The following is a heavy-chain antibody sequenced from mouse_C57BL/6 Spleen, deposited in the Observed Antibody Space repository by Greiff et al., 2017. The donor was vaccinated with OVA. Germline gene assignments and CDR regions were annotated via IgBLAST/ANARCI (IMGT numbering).Heavy chain of an antibody. Sequence: EVHLVESGGGLVKPGGSLKLSCAASGFTFSSYAMSWVRQTPEKRLEWVATISDGGSYTYYPDNVKGRFTISRDNAKNNLYLQMSHLKSEDTAMYYCARDGNYGEFAYWGQGTLVTVSA. J-gene: IGHJ3*01. D-gene: IGHD2-1*01. CDR2: ISDGGSYT. CDR1: GFTFSSYA. CDR3: ARDGNYGEFAY. V-gene: IGHV5-4*01.